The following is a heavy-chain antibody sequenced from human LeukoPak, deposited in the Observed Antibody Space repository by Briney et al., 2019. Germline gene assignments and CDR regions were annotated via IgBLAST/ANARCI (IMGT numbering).Heavy chain of an antibody. J-gene: IGHJ1*01. CDR1: GGSISSYY. D-gene: IGHD6-19*01. Sequence: PSETLSLTCTVSGGSISSYYWSWIRQPPGKGLEWIGYIYYSGSTNYNPSLKSRVTISVDTSKNQFSLKLSSVTAADTAVYYCARGHSGWYGRRYFQHWGQGTLVTVSS. V-gene: IGHV4-59*12. CDR3: ARGHSGWYGRRYFQH. CDR2: IYYSGST.